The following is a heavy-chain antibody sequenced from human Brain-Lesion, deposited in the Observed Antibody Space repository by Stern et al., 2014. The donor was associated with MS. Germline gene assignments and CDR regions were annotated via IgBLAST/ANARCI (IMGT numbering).Heavy chain of an antibody. D-gene: IGHD1-26*01. J-gene: IGHJ4*02. CDR2: IYYSGFT. V-gene: IGHV4-39*01. CDR1: GGSISSSTYY. CDR3: ARHDSVPRPSQLYSARDRGPGYFDY. Sequence: MQLVESGPGLVKPSETLSLTCTVSGGSISSSTYYWAWIRQPPGKGLEWIGNIYYSGFTYYNPFLKSRVTKSVDMSKNQFSLKLSSVTAADTAIYYCARHDSVPRPSQLYSARDRGPGYFDYWGQGTLVTVSS.